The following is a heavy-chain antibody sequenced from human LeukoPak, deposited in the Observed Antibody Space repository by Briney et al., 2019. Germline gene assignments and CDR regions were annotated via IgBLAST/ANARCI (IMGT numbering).Heavy chain of an antibody. CDR2: IYYSGST. CDR1: GGSISSYY. V-gene: IGHV4-59*01. CDR3: ARDAYDILTGYPGYAFDI. Sequence: SETLSLTCTVSGGSISSYYWSWIRQPPGKGLEWIGYIYYSGSTNYNPSLKGRVTISVDTSKNQFSLKLSSVTAADTAVYYCARDAYDILTGYPGYAFDIWGQGTMVTVSP. D-gene: IGHD3-9*01. J-gene: IGHJ3*02.